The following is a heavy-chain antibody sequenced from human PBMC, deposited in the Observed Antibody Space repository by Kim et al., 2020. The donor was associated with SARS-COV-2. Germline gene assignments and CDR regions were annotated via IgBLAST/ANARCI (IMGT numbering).Heavy chain of an antibody. CDR1: GFPFSSYT. V-gene: IGHV3-48*02. Sequence: GGSLRLSCVASGFPFSSYTFSWVRQAPGKGLEWIAYIGSVPTDIHYGDSVKGRLTISRDNDKASIYLQLRNLSDEVTAVDYCAWRDGAWFHFSVQGALV. CDR2: IGSVPTDI. D-gene: IGHD4-17*01. CDR3: AWRDGAWFHF. J-gene: IGHJ4*02.